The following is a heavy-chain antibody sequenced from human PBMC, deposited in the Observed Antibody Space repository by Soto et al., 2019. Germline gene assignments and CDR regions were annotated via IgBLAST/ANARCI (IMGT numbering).Heavy chain of an antibody. V-gene: IGHV1-69*08. CDR2: IIPILGIA. CDR1: GGTFSSYT. CDR3: AREEAYDYVWGSYRQYNWFDP. D-gene: IGHD3-16*02. Sequence: QVQLVQSGAEVKKPGSSVKVSCKASGGTFSSYTISWVRQAPGQGLEWMGRIIPILGIANYAQKFQGRVTITADKSTSTAYMEMSSLRSEDTAVYYCAREEAYDYVWGSYRQYNWFDPWGQGTLVTVSS. J-gene: IGHJ5*02.